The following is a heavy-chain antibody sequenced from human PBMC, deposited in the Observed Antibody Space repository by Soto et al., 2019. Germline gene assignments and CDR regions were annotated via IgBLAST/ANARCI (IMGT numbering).Heavy chain of an antibody. V-gene: IGHV1-18*01. D-gene: IGHD3-9*01. Sequence: ASVKVSCKASGYTFTSYGISWVRQAPGQGLEWMGWISAYNGNTNYAQKLQGRVTMTTDTSTSTAYMELRSLRSDDTAVYYCARDYDILTGYVNWFDPWGQGTLVTVSS. CDR3: ARDYDILTGYVNWFDP. J-gene: IGHJ5*02. CDR1: GYTFTSYG. CDR2: ISAYNGNT.